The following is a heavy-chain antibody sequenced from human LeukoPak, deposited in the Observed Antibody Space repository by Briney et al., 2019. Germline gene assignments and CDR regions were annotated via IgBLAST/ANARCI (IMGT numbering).Heavy chain of an antibody. CDR3: ARGSGWVSDY. CDR2: IKEDGSEK. Sequence: PGGSLRLSCVASGFTFSSYSMSWVRQAPGKGLEWVANIKEDGSEKYYVASVKGRFTISRDNTKNSLYLQMNSLRAKDTAVYFCARGSGWVSDYWGQGTLVTVSS. D-gene: IGHD1-26*01. V-gene: IGHV3-7*01. J-gene: IGHJ4*02. CDR1: GFTFSSYS.